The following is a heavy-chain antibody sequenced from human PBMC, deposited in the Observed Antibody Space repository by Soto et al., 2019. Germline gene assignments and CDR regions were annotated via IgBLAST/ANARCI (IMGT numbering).Heavy chain of an antibody. D-gene: IGHD2-2*01. CDR2: INAGNGNS. Sequence: QVQLVQSGAEEKKPGASVKVSCKASGYPFSNYAMHWVRQAPGQGLEWMGWINAGNGNSKYSQKFQGRVTITRDTSANTAYMELDSLRSEDTAVYYCATSTYCSSSTCYQWYGMDDWGQGTTVTVSS. J-gene: IGHJ6*02. V-gene: IGHV1-3*05. CDR1: GYPFSNYA. CDR3: ATSTYCSSSTCYQWYGMDD.